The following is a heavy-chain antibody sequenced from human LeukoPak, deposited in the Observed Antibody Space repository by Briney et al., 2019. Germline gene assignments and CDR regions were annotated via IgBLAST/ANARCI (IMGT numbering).Heavy chain of an antibody. J-gene: IGHJ5*02. V-gene: IGHV1-2*02. CDR2: INPNSGGT. CDR3: ARPMVRGVDWFDP. CDR1: GYTFTGYY. Sequence: ASVKVSCKASGYTFTGYYMHWVRQAPGQGLEWMGWINPNSGGTNYAQKFQGRVTMTRATSISTAYMELSRLRSDDTAVYYCARPMVRGVDWFDPWGQGTLVTVSS. D-gene: IGHD3-10*01.